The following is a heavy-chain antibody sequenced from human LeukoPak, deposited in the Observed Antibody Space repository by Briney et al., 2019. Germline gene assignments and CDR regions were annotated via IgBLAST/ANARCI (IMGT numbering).Heavy chain of an antibody. Sequence: GASVKVSCKASGGTFNYFAITWVRQAPGQGLEWLGGIIPILGRPNYAQQFRDRVTITADESTFTAYMELSSLRSEDTAIYYCATDKEDSTGWYLDYWGQGTLVTVSS. CDR3: ATDKEDSTGWYLDY. CDR1: GGTFNYFA. J-gene: IGHJ4*02. V-gene: IGHV1-69*10. D-gene: IGHD3-22*01. CDR2: IIPILGRP.